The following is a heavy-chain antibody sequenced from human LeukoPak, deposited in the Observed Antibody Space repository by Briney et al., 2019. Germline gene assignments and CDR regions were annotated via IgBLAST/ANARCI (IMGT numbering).Heavy chain of an antibody. Sequence: SETLSLTCTVSGGSISNYYWSWIRQPAGKGLEWIGRIYTSGSTNYNPSLKSRVTMSVDTSKNQFSLELSSVTAADTAVYYCARDRSGVMVITFFDYWAQGTLVTVS. V-gene: IGHV4-4*07. CDR3: ARDRSGVMVITFFDY. J-gene: IGHJ4*02. CDR2: IYTSGST. D-gene: IGHD3-16*01. CDR1: GGSISNYY.